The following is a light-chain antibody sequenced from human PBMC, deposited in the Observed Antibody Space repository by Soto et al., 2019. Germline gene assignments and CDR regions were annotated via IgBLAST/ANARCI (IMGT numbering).Light chain of an antibody. V-gene: IGKV2-28*01. CDR1: QSLLHSNGYDY. CDR3: MQATQLLGYT. J-gene: IGKJ2*01. CDR2: LGS. Sequence: DIVMTQSPLSLPVTPGEPASISCRSSQSLLHSNGYDYLDWYLQKPGQSPQLLIYLGSNRSSGVPDRFSGSGSGTDFTLKISRVEAEDVGVYYCMQATQLLGYTFGQGTKLEIK.